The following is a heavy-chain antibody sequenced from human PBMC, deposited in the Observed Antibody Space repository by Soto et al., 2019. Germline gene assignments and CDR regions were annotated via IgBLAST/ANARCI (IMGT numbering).Heavy chain of an antibody. V-gene: IGHV1-69*13. CDR1: GYTFTSYA. Sequence: ASVKVSCKASGYTFTSYAMHWVRQAPGQGLEWMGGIIPIFGTANYAQKFQGRVTITADESTSTAYMELSSLRSEDTAVYYCARSYIVVVTAILGYWGQGTLVTVSS. CDR3: ARSYIVVVTAILGY. J-gene: IGHJ4*02. D-gene: IGHD2-21*02. CDR2: IIPIFGTA.